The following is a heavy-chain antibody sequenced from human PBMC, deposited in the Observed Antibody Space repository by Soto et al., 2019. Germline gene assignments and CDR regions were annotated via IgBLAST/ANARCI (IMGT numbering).Heavy chain of an antibody. V-gene: IGHV3-66*01. J-gene: IGHJ5*02. D-gene: IGHD6-19*01. CDR3: ARVGTYSGAWDPSFGWFDP. CDR2: IYIDGST. Sequence: GGSLRLSCAASGFIVSSNYMTWVRQAPGKGLEWVSLIYIDGSTHYADSVKGRFIISRDNSKNTLYLQMNSLRAEDTAVYYCARVGTYSGAWDPSFGWFDPWGQGTLVTVSS. CDR1: GFIVSSNY.